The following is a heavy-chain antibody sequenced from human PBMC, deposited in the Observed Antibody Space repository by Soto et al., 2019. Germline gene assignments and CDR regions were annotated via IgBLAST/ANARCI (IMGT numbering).Heavy chain of an antibody. CDR3: AIPDYGSGSDPDY. CDR1: GFTFSSYA. Sequence: QVQLVESGGGVVQPGRSLRLSCAASGFTFSSYAMQWVRQAPGKGLEWVAVISYDGSNKYYADSVKGRFTISRDNSKNTLYLQMNSLRAEDTAVYYCAIPDYGSGSDPDYLGQGTLGTVSA. V-gene: IGHV3-30-3*01. CDR2: ISYDGSNK. J-gene: IGHJ4*02. D-gene: IGHD3-10*01.